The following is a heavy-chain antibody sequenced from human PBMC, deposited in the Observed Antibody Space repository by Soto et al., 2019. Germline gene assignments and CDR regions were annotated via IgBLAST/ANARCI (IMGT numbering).Heavy chain of an antibody. V-gene: IGHV4-30-4*01. D-gene: IGHD2-8*01. CDR3: AREGRGYCTNGVCYVIDY. CDR2: LYYRGST. J-gene: IGHJ4*02. Sequence: QVQLQESGPGLVKPSQTLYLTCTVSGGSIPSGDYYWSWIRQPPGKGLEWIAYLYYRGSTYSNPSLKSRVTISVDTSKNQFSLQLSSLTAADTAVDYCAREGRGYCTNGVCYVIDYGGQGTRVIVSS. CDR1: GGSIPSGDYY.